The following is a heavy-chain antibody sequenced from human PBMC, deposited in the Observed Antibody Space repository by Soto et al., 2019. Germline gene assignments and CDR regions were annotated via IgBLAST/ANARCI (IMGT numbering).Heavy chain of an antibody. V-gene: IGHV1-69*13. J-gene: IGHJ6*02. D-gene: IGHD2-15*01. CDR3: AXTRVGGGSYPYFYYYGMDV. CDR2: IIPIFGTA. CDR1: GGTFSSYA. Sequence: ASVKVSCKASGGTFSSYAISWVRQAPGQGLEWMGGIIPIFGTANYAQKFQGRVTITADESTSTAYMELSSLRSEDTAVYYCAXTRVGGGSYPYFYYYGMDVWGQGTTVTVSS.